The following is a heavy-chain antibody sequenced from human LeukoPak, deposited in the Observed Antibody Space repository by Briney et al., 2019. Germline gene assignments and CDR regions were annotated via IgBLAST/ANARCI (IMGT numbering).Heavy chain of an antibody. J-gene: IGHJ4*02. CDR2: IYHCGRT. D-gene: IGHD3-10*01. CDR1: GGSISSINC. V-gene: IGHV4-4*02. Sequence: PSGTLSLTCAVSGGSISSINCWSWVRQPPGKGLEWIGEIYHCGRTNYNPSLKSRVTLSVDKSKNQFSVKLSSVTAADTAVYYCAIHKYYYGSGSSTYFDYWGQGTLVTVSS. CDR3: AIHKYYYGSGSSTYFDY.